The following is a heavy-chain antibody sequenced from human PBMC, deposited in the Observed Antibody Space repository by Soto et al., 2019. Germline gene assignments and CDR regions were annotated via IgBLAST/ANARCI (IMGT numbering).Heavy chain of an antibody. CDR3: TTGGATRSRLRLFDY. CDR2: IKSKTDGGTT. J-gene: IGHJ4*02. V-gene: IGHV3-15*07. CDR1: GFPFSNAL. D-gene: IGHD1-26*01. Sequence: PGGSIRVSCAASGFPFSNALMNWVRPAPGKGLEWVGRIKSKTDGGTTDYAAPVKGRFTISRDDSKNTLYLQMNSLKTEDTAVYYCTTGGATRSRLRLFDYWGQGTLVTVSS.